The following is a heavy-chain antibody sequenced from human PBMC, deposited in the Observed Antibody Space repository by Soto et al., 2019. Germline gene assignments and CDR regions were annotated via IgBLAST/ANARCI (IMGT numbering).Heavy chain of an antibody. CDR3: ARGDREDIAVVIGVRPGEYGVDV. CDR1: GFTFSSYD. V-gene: IGHV3-13*01. D-gene: IGHD2-15*01. Sequence: PGGSLRLSCAASGFTFSSYDMHWVRQATGKGLEWVSAIGTAGDTYYPGSVKGRFTISRENAKNSLYLQMNSLRAEDTAVYYCARGDREDIAVVIGVRPGEYGVDVWGQGTTVTVSS. CDR2: IGTAGDT. J-gene: IGHJ6*02.